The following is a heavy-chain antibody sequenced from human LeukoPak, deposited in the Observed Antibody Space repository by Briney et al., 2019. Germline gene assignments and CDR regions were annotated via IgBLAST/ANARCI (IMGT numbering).Heavy chain of an antibody. J-gene: IGHJ4*02. CDR2: ISYDGSNK. CDR1: GFTFSSYG. V-gene: IGHV3-30*18. Sequence: GESLRLSCAASGFTFSSYGMHWVRQAPGKGLEWVAVISYDGSNKCYADSVKGRFTISRDNSKNTLYLQMNSLRAEDTAVYYCAKDRGDGATHFFDYWGQGTLVTVSS. CDR3: AKDRGDGATHFFDY. D-gene: IGHD1-26*01.